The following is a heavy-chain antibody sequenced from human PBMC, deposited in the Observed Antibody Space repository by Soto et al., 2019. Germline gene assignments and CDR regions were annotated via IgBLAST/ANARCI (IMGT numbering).Heavy chain of an antibody. CDR3: ARDSRGYSSSPQFDY. CDR2: IKQDGSEK. Sequence: PRLSCAASGFTFSSYWMSWVRQAPGKGLEWVANIKQDGSEKYYVDSVKGRFTISRDNAKNSLYLQMNSLRAEDTAVYYCARDSRGYSSSPQFDYWGQGTLVTVSS. D-gene: IGHD6-6*01. V-gene: IGHV3-7*01. CDR1: GFTFSSYW. J-gene: IGHJ4*02.